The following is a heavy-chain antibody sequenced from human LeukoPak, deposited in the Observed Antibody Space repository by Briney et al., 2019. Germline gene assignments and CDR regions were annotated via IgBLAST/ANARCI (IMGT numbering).Heavy chain of an antibody. CDR1: GFTFSDYY. V-gene: IGHV3-72*01. CDR2: TRNKANSYTT. J-gene: IGHJ4*02. CDR3: AREASGGSYYAY. Sequence: PGGSLRLSCAASGFTFSDYYMDWVRQAPGKGLEWVGRTRNKANSYTTEFAASVKGRFTISRDDSQNSVYLQMNSLKTEDTAVYYCAREASGGSYYAYWGQGTLVTVSA. D-gene: IGHD1-26*01.